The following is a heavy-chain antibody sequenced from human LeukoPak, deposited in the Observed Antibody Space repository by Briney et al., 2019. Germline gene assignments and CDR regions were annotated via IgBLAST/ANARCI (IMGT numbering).Heavy chain of an antibody. CDR3: GREGGSGLYCRDV. J-gene: IGHJ6*02. V-gene: IGHV4-4*07. CDR1: GGSINSYY. CDR2: IYTSGRT. D-gene: IGHD3-10*01. Sequence: SETLSLTCTVSGGSINSYYWSWLRQPAGKGREWIGRIYTSGRTNYNPSLKSRVTMSVDTSKNQFSLKRSSVPAADTAGYYGGREGGSGLYCRDVWGERTTDTVSS.